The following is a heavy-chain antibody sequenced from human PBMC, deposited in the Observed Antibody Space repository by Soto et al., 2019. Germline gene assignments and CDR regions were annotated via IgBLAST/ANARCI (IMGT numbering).Heavy chain of an antibody. D-gene: IGHD3-10*01. CDR2: IYYSGRT. Sequence: SETLSLTCIVSGGSISSSSYYWGWIRQPPGKGLEWIGSIYYSGRTYYNPSLKSRVTISVDTSKNQFSLKLSSVTAADTAVYYCARHGYGPGSYLPDYGMDVWGQGATVTVSS. CDR1: GGSISSSSYY. J-gene: IGHJ6*02. V-gene: IGHV4-39*01. CDR3: ARHGYGPGSYLPDYGMDV.